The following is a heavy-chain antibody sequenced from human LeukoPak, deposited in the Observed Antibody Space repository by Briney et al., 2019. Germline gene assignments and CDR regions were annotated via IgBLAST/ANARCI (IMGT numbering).Heavy chain of an antibody. CDR3: ASTGLVVVPAASTSNWFDP. Sequence: SETLSLTCAVYGGSFSGYYRSWIRQPPGKGLEWIGEINHSGSTNYNPSLKSRVTISVDTSKNQFSLKLSSVTAADTAVYYCASTGLVVVPAASTSNWFDPWGQGTLVTVSS. CDR2: INHSGST. CDR1: GGSFSGYY. D-gene: IGHD2-2*01. V-gene: IGHV4-34*01. J-gene: IGHJ5*02.